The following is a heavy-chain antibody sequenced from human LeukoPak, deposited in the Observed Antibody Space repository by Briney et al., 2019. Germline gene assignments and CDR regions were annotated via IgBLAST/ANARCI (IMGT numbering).Heavy chain of an antibody. CDR1: GFTFSSYA. CDR2: ISGGGGST. V-gene: IGHV3-23*01. CDR3: AKVHYYDSSGYYYYYYGMDV. J-gene: IGHJ6*02. Sequence: GGSLRLSCAASGFTFSSYAMNWVRQAPGKGREWVSGISGGGGSTYYADSVKGRFTISRDNSKNTLYLQMNSLRAEDTAVYYCAKVHYYDSSGYYYYYYGMDVWGQGTTVTVSS. D-gene: IGHD3-22*01.